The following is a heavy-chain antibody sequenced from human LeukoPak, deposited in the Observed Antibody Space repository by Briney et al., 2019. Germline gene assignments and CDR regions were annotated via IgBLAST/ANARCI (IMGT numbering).Heavy chain of an antibody. CDR2: IIPILGIA. Sequence: SVKVSCKASGGTFSSYAISWVRQAPGQGLEWMGRIIPILGIANYAQKFQGRVTITADKSTSTAYMELSSLRSEDTAVYYCARGPYYYDSSGYYYNYWGQGTLVTVSS. CDR3: ARGPYYYDSSGYYYNY. CDR1: GGTFSSYA. J-gene: IGHJ4*02. D-gene: IGHD3-22*01. V-gene: IGHV1-69*04.